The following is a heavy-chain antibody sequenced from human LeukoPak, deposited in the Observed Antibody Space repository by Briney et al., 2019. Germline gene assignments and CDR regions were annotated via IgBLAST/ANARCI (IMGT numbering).Heavy chain of an antibody. V-gene: IGHV1-2*04. CDR1: GYTLTELS. CDR2: INPNSGGT. J-gene: IGHJ6*02. Sequence: GASVKVSCKVSGYTLTELSMHWVRQAPGQGLEWMGWINPNSGGTNYAQKFQGWVTMTRDTSISTAYMELSRLRSDDTAVYYCTRSRPLRYYYGMDVWGQGTTVTVSS. D-gene: IGHD4-17*01. CDR3: TRSRPLRYYYGMDV.